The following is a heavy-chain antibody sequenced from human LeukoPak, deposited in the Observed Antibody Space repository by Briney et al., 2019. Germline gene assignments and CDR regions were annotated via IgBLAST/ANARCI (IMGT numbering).Heavy chain of an antibody. D-gene: IGHD6-19*01. CDR2: ISAYNGNT. J-gene: IGHJ6*02. CDR1: GYTFTSYG. CDR3: ARGSPVAGPSSTPRYYYYGMDV. Sequence: GASVKVSCKASGYTFTSYGISWVRQAPGQGLEWMGWISAYNGNTNYAQKLQGRVTMTTDTSTSTAYMELRSLRSDDTAVYYCARGSPVAGPSSTPRYYYYGMDVWGQGTTVTVSS. V-gene: IGHV1-18*01.